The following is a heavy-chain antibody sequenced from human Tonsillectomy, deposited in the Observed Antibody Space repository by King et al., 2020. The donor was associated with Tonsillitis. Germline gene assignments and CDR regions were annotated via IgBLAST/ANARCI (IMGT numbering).Heavy chain of an antibody. V-gene: IGHV4-31*01. CDR3: ARVHHYDSSGYYKYFDS. Sequence: VQLQESGPGLLKPSQTLSLTCTVSGGSIASGNYYRSWIRQHPGKGLEWIGYIYHSGSTYYNPSLKSLVIISVDTSKNQFSLKLNSVTAADTAVYYCARVHHYDSSGYYKYFDSWGQGTLVTVSS. CDR2: IYHSGST. CDR1: GGSIASGNYY. D-gene: IGHD3-22*01. J-gene: IGHJ4*02.